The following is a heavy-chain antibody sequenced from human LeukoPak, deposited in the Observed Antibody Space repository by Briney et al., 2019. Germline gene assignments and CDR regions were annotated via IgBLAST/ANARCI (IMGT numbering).Heavy chain of an antibody. CDR3: ARGVERGSYYEGAFDI. J-gene: IGHJ3*02. CDR2: IIPIFGTA. Sequence: SVKVSCKASGGTFGSYAISWVRQAPGQGLEWMGGIIPIFGTANYAQKFQGRVTITTDESTSTAYMELSSLRSEDTAVYYCARGVERGSYYEGAFDIWGQGTMVTVSS. V-gene: IGHV1-69*05. CDR1: GGTFGSYA. D-gene: IGHD1-26*01.